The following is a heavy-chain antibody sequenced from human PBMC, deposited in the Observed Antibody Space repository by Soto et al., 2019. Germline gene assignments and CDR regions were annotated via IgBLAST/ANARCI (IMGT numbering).Heavy chain of an antibody. V-gene: IGHV4-39*02. Sequence: SQTLSLTCTFSGDAIRSPKSYWGWIRQPPGKGLEWIGTIYFSGSTYYNSSLKSRVTISVDTSKNHFSLKLTSMTAADTAVYYCATRPHYGAPNAGFWCQGILVTVSS. CDR2: IYFSGST. CDR3: ATRPHYGAPNAGF. J-gene: IGHJ4*02. CDR1: GDAIRSPKSY. D-gene: IGHD4-17*01.